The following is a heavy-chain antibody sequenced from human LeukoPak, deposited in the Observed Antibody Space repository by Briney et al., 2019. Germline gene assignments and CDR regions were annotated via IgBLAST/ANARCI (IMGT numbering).Heavy chain of an antibody. CDR1: GLAFSYYW. V-gene: IGHV3-7*01. J-gene: IGHJ4*02. Sequence: PGGSLRLSCAASGLAFSYYWMGWVRQAPGKGLEWVANIKQDGSEKHYVDSVKGRFTVSRDNAKNSLYLQMNSLRAEDTAVYYCAVYYSSGPIAYWGQGTLVTVSS. CDR2: IKQDGSEK. D-gene: IGHD3-22*01. CDR3: AVYYSSGPIAY.